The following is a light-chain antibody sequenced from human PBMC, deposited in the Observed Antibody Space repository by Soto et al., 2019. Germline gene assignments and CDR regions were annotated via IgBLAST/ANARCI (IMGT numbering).Light chain of an antibody. CDR3: QQLKSNLIT. CDR2: DAS. Sequence: QSPSTLSASVGDRVTITCRASQSIGSWLAWYQQKPGKAPKLLIYDASSLESGVPSRFSGSGSGTEFTLTISSLQPEDFATYYCQQLKSNLITFGQGTRLEIK. CDR1: QSIGSW. J-gene: IGKJ5*01. V-gene: IGKV1-5*01.